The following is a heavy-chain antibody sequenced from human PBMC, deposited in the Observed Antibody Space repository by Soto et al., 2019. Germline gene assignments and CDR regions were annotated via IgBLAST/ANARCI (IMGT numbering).Heavy chain of an antibody. V-gene: IGHV3-23*01. Sequence: GGSLRLSCAASGFTFSSYAMSWVRQAPGKGLEWVSAISGSGGSTYYADSVKGRFTISRDNSKNTLYLQMNSLRAEDTAVYYCPKEITPNYCSGGSCYDINWFDPWGQGTLVTVSS. D-gene: IGHD2-15*01. CDR1: GFTFSSYA. CDR3: PKEITPNYCSGGSCYDINWFDP. J-gene: IGHJ5*02. CDR2: ISGSGGST.